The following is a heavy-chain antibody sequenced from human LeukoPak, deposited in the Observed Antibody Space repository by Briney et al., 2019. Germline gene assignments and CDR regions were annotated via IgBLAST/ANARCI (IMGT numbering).Heavy chain of an antibody. V-gene: IGHV3-7*01. J-gene: IGHJ4*02. CDR1: GFPFSDYW. CDR2: INQDGRIQ. CDR3: SRTLDY. Sequence: GGSLRLSCAASGFPFSDYWMDWVRQAPGKGMEWVANINQDGRIQYYADSVRGRFIISRNNAKNSMYLQMSSLRAEDTAIYCFSRTLDYLGQGAMVTVSS.